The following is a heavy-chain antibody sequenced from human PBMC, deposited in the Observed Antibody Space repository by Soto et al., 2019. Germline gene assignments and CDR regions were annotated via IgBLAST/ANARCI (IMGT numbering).Heavy chain of an antibody. Sequence: PGGSLRLSCAASGFTFSSYAMHWVRQAPGKGLEWVAVISYDGSNKYYADSVKGRFTISRDNSKNTLYLQMNSLRAEDTAVYYSARGYSYGPLDYWGQGTLVTVSS. V-gene: IGHV3-30-3*01. J-gene: IGHJ4*02. CDR2: ISYDGSNK. CDR3: ARGYSYGPLDY. CDR1: GFTFSSYA. D-gene: IGHD5-18*01.